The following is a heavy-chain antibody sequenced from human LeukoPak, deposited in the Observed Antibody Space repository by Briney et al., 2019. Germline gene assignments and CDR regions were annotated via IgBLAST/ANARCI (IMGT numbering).Heavy chain of an antibody. CDR3: ARAPVTSCRGAYCYPFDY. CDR1: GFTFSSYW. CDR2: IKQDGSEK. V-gene: IGHV3-7*03. J-gene: IGHJ4*02. Sequence: GGSLRLSCAASGFTFSSYWMSWVRQAPGKGLEWVANIKQDGSEKYYVDSVKGRFTISRDNSKNTLYLQVNSLRLEDAAVYFCARAPVTSCRGAYCYPFDYWGQGTQVTVSS. D-gene: IGHD2-21*01.